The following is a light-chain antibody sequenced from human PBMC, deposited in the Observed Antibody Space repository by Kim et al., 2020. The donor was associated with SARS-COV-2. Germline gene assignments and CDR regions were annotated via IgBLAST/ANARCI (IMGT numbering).Light chain of an antibody. CDR1: QHVGTF. V-gene: IGKV3-11*01. CDR3: QQRSQWPLT. CDR2: DTF. J-gene: IGKJ4*01. Sequence: EIIMTQSPATLSLSPGERATLSCRASQHVGTFLAWYQQKPGQAPSLLIYDTFNRATGIPARFSGSGSGTDFTLTISSLEPEDFAVYYCQQRSQWPLTFGGGTKVDIK.